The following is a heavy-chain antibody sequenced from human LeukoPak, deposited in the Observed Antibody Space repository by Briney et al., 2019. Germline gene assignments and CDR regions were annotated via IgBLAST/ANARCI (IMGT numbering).Heavy chain of an antibody. CDR3: ARDYYDSSGYYSLFGY. CDR1: GGSISSYY. Sequence: SETLSLTCTVSGGSISSYYRSWIRQPPGKGLEWIGYIYYSGSTNYNPSLKSRVTISVDTSKNQFSLKLSSVTAADTAVYYCARDYYDSSGYYSLFGYWGQGTLVTVSS. V-gene: IGHV4-59*01. J-gene: IGHJ4*02. D-gene: IGHD3-22*01. CDR2: IYYSGST.